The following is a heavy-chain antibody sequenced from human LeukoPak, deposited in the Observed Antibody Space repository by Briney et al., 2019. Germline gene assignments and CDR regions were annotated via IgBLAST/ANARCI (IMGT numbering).Heavy chain of an antibody. CDR2: VGSDGINT. CDR3: AKGLAAGSQYFDY. CDR1: GFTFSTYG. Sequence: PGGSLRLSCAASGFTFSTYGMSWVRKAPGKGLEWVSAVGSDGINTAYADSVKGRFTISRDNSKNTLYLQLNSLRAEDTAVYYCAKGLAAGSQYFDYWGQGTLVTVSS. D-gene: IGHD6-25*01. V-gene: IGHV3-23*01. J-gene: IGHJ4*02.